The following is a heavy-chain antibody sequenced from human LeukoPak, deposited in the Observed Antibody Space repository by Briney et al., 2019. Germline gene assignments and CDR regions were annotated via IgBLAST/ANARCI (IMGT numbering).Heavy chain of an antibody. CDR3: ARDRSYDSSGYYFYY. CDR2: FDPEAGET. J-gene: IGHJ4*02. CDR1: GYSLTELS. V-gene: IGHV1-24*01. Sequence: ASVKVSCKVSGYSLTELSMHWVRQTPGKGLEWMGGFDPEAGETIYAQKFQGRVTITADESTSTAYMELSSLRSEDTAVYYCARDRSYDSSGYYFYYWGQGTLVTVSS. D-gene: IGHD3-22*01.